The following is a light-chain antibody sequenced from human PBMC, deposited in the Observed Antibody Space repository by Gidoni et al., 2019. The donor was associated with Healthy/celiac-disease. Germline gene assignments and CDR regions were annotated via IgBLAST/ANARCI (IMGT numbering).Light chain of an antibody. V-gene: IGLV2-14*01. CDR1: SSDVGCYNY. Sequence: QSALTPPASVSGSTGQSITIPCTGTSSDVGCYNYVSWYQQHPGKAPKLMIYDVSNRPSGVSNRFSGSKSGNTASLTISGLQAEDEADYYCSSYTSSSSLVFGGGTKLTVL. CDR2: DVS. J-gene: IGLJ3*02. CDR3: SSYTSSSSLV.